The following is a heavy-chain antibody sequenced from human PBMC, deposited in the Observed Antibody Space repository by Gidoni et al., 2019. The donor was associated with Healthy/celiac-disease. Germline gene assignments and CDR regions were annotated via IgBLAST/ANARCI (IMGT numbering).Heavy chain of an antibody. Sequence: AASGFTFSSYAMHWVRQAPGKGLEYVSAISSNGGSTYYANSVKGRFTISRDNSKNTLYLQMGSLRAEDMAVYYCARMYYYDSSGHFDYWGQGTLVTVSS. CDR1: GFTFSSYA. D-gene: IGHD3-22*01. V-gene: IGHV3-64*01. CDR3: ARMYYYDSSGHFDY. J-gene: IGHJ4*02. CDR2: ISSNGGST.